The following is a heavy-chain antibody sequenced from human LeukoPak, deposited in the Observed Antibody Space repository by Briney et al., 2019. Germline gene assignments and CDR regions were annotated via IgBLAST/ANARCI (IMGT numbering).Heavy chain of an antibody. CDR1: GYTFTSYG. D-gene: IGHD1-1*01. V-gene: IGHV1-18*01. CDR3: ARGPTHGHPTDY. CDR2: ISAYNGNT. J-gene: IGHJ4*02. Sequence: ASVKVSCKASGYTFTSYGISWVRQAPGQGLEWMGWISAYNGNTNYAQKLQGRVTTTTDTSTSTAYMELRSLRSGDTAVYYCARGPTHGHPTDYWGQGTLVTVSS.